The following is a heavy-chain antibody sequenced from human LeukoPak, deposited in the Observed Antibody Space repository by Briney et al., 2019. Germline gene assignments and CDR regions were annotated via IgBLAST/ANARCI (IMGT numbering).Heavy chain of an antibody. D-gene: IGHD1-26*01. CDR1: GGSFSSSSYY. Sequence: SETLSLTCTVSGGSFSSSSYYWGWIRQPPGKGLEWIGSIYYSGGTYYNPSLKSRVTISVDTSKNQFSLKLSSVTAADTAVYYCARVEWELLWEHAFDIWGQGTMVTVSS. J-gene: IGHJ3*02. CDR3: ARVEWELLWEHAFDI. CDR2: IYYSGGT. V-gene: IGHV4-39*07.